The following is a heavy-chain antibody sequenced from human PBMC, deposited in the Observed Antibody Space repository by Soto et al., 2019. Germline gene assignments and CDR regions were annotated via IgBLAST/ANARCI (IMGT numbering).Heavy chain of an antibody. CDR3: ARDTPLGTAVAGTLFAY. Sequence: AVKVSCKASGGTFSSYAISWVRQAPGQGLEWMGGIIPIFGTANYAQKFQGRVTITADKSTSTAYMELSSLRSEDTAVYYCARDTPLGTAVAGTLFAYWGQGTLGT. V-gene: IGHV1-69*06. J-gene: IGHJ4*02. CDR2: IIPIFGTA. CDR1: GGTFSSYA. D-gene: IGHD6-19*01.